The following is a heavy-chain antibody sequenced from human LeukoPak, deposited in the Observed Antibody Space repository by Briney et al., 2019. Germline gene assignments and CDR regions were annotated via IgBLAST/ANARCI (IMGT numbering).Heavy chain of an antibody. CDR1: GFTFSSCA. D-gene: IGHD3-10*01. J-gene: IGHJ4*02. Sequence: PGGSLRLSCVASGFTFSSCAMTWVRQAPGKGLEWVSGISGSGGSTYYIDSVRGRFTISRDNSKDTLWLQMNSLRAEDTAVYYCAKTDVGAGAGSFIDYWGQGTLVTVSS. CDR2: ISGSGGST. CDR3: AKTDVGAGAGSFIDY. V-gene: IGHV3-23*01.